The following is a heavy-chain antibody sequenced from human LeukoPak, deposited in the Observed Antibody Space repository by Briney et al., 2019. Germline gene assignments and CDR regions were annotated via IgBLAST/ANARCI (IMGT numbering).Heavy chain of an antibody. J-gene: IGHJ4*02. CDR1: GFTFSSYA. CDR2: ISGSGGST. Sequence: GGSLRLSCATSGFTFSSYAMSWVRQAPGKGLEWVSSISGSGGSTYYADSVKGRFTISRDSSKNTPYLQMNSLRAEDTAVYYCARDLHCGGDCSQYWGQGTLVTVSS. V-gene: IGHV3-23*01. CDR3: ARDLHCGGDCSQY. D-gene: IGHD2-21*02.